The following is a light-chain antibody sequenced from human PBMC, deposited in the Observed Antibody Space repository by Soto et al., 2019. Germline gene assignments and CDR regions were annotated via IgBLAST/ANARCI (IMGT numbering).Light chain of an antibody. CDR3: QQTYSIPIT. V-gene: IGKV1-39*01. Sequence: DIQMTQSPSSLSASVGDRVTITCRASQTISGSLHWYQQRPGKAPNLLIYGSNSLQSGVPPRFSGSGSGTDFTLTISSLQPEDFATYYCQQTYSIPITFGQGTRLDMK. CDR1: QTISGS. J-gene: IGKJ5*01. CDR2: GSN.